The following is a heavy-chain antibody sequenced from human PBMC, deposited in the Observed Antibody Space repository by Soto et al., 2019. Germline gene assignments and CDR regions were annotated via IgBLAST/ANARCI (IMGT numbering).Heavy chain of an antibody. Sequence: VQLQGSGPGLLKPSQPLSLTCTVSGASVNTGDYYWSYIRQPPGKGLEWLGYIFYSGDTYYNPSLKSRATISLNTSRNQFSLTLTSVTDADTALYYCVGTGTTDDFWGQGTLVTVSS. D-gene: IGHD1-7*01. V-gene: IGHV4-30-4*01. J-gene: IGHJ1*01. CDR3: VGTGTTDDF. CDR1: GASVNTGDYY. CDR2: IFYSGDT.